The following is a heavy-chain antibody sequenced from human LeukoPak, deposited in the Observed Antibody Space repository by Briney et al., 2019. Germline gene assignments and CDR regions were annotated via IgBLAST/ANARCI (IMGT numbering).Heavy chain of an antibody. CDR1: GGSFSGYY. CDR3: ARLYGSGSYYFDY. J-gene: IGHJ4*02. D-gene: IGHD3-10*01. Sequence: SETLSLTCAVYGGSFSGYYWSWIRQPAGKGLEWIGRIYTSGSTNYNPSLESRATMSVDTSKNQFSLKLSSVTAADTAVYYCARLYGSGSYYFDYWGQGTLVTVSS. CDR2: IYTSGST. V-gene: IGHV4-59*10.